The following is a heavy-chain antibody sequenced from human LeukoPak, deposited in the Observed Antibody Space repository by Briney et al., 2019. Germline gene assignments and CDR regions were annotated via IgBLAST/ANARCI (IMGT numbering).Heavy chain of an antibody. Sequence: ASVKVSCKASGYTFTSYGISWVRQAPGQGLEWMGWISANNGYTNYAQKLQGRVTMTTDTSTTTAYMELSRLRSDDTAVYYCARSGTAPYYYYGMDVWGKGTTVTVSS. CDR3: ARSGTAPYYYYGMDV. D-gene: IGHD3-3*01. CDR2: ISANNGYT. J-gene: IGHJ6*04. V-gene: IGHV1-18*04. CDR1: GYTFTSYG.